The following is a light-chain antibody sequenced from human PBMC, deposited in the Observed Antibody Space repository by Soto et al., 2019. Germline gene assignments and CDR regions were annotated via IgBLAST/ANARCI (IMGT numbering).Light chain of an antibody. CDR2: DVS. CDR3: SSYTSSSTPV. CDR1: SSDVGGYNY. Sequence: QSALTQPAPVSGSPGQSITISCTGTSSDVGGYNYVSWYQQHPGKAPKLMIYDVSNRPSGVSNRFSGSKSGNTASLTISGLQAEDEADYYCSSYTSSSTPVFGGGT. V-gene: IGLV2-14*01. J-gene: IGLJ3*02.